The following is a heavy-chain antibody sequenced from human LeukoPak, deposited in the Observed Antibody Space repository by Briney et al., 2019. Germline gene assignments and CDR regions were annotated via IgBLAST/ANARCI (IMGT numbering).Heavy chain of an antibody. Sequence: PGGSLRLSCAASGFTFSSYWMSWVRQAPGKGPEWVANIKQDGNDKDYVDSVKGRFTISRDNAKNSLFLQMNSLRAEDTAVYYCARDSSCGYYPRAYFDYWGQGTLVTVSS. V-gene: IGHV3-7*01. J-gene: IGHJ4*02. D-gene: IGHD3-3*01. CDR3: ARDSSCGYYPRAYFDY. CDR1: GFTFSSYW. CDR2: IKQDGNDK.